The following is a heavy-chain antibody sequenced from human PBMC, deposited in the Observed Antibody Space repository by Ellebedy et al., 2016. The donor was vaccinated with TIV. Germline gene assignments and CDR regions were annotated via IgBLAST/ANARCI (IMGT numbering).Heavy chain of an antibody. CDR2: INNGGRTT. J-gene: IGHJ4*02. Sequence: GESLKISCVASGFTFSGYAMSWVRQAPGKGLEWVSGINNGGRTTSYADSVKGRFTTSRDNFRNRVYLQMDSLRADDTAVYYCAKRRDNSGTYFIDYWGQGTLVTVSS. CDR1: GFTFSGYA. V-gene: IGHV3-23*01. CDR3: AKRRDNSGTYFIDY. D-gene: IGHD3-22*01.